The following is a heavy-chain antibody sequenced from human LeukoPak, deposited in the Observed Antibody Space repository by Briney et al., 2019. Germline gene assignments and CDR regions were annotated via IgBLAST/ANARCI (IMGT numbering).Heavy chain of an antibody. J-gene: IGHJ4*02. CDR3: ARLGDGDNLRYFDY. CDR2: IYYSGSS. V-gene: IGHV4-59*08. D-gene: IGHD5-24*01. CDR1: GXSISGNY. Sequence: SETLSLTCTVSGXSISGNYWTWIRQPPGKGREWIGYIYYSGSSNYNASLKSRVTISVDTSKTQFSLKLSSVTAADTAVYYCARLGDGDNLRYFDYWGQGTLVTVSS.